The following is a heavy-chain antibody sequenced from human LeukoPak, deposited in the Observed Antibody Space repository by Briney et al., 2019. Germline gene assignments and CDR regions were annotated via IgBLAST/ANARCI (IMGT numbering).Heavy chain of an antibody. V-gene: IGHV4-59*01. CDR1: GGSISSYY. J-gene: IGHJ4*02. Sequence: PSETLSLTCTVSGGSISSYYWSWIRKPPGKGLEWIGYIYYSGSTNYNPSLKSGVTISVDASKNQCTLKLSSVTAAYTAVYYCAGEEWELLHYWGQGTLVTVSS. D-gene: IGHD1-26*01. CDR3: AGEEWELLHY. CDR2: IYYSGST.